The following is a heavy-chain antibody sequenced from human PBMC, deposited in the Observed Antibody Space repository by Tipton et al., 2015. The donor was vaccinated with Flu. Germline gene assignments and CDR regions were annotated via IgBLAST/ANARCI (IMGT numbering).Heavy chain of an antibody. J-gene: IGHJ3*02. CDR2: IYTSGST. V-gene: IGHV4-61*02. D-gene: IGHD2-2*01. CDR3: ARDQMPPHRSSASCYHDAFDI. Sequence: TLSLTCTVSGGSISSGSYYWSWIRQPAGKGLEWIGRIYTSGSTNYNPSLKSRATISLDTSKNQFSLKLSSVTAADTAVYYCARDQMPPHRSSASCYHDAFDIWCQGTMLTVS. CDR1: GGSISSGSYY.